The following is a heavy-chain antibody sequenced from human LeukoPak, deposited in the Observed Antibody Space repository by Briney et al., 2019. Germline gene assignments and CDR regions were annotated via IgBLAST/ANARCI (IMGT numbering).Heavy chain of an antibody. Sequence: SETLSLTCTVSGGSIRSYYWSWIRQPRGKGLEWGGYIYNSGSTNYNPPVRSRVTISLDTSKKQFSLKLSSVTAADTAVYYCATSSHDLLDTDYWGQGTLVTVSS. CDR2: IYNSGST. CDR3: ATSSHDLLDTDY. D-gene: IGHD3-22*01. J-gene: IGHJ4*02. CDR1: GGSIRSYY. V-gene: IGHV4-59*01.